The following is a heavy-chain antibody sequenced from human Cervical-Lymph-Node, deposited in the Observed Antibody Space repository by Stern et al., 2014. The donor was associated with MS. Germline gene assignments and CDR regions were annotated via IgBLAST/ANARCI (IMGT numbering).Heavy chain of an antibody. CDR3: ARELSSSWYNWFDP. CDR2: IHYSGST. CDR1: GGSISSGGYY. V-gene: IGHV4-31*03. D-gene: IGHD6-13*01. Sequence: QVQLEESGPGLVKPSQTLSLTCIVSGGSISSGGYYWSWIRQHPGKGLEWIGYIHYSGSTYYNPSLKSRVTISGDTSKNQFSLKLSSVTAADTAVYYCARELSSSWYNWFDPWGQGTLVTVPS. J-gene: IGHJ5*02.